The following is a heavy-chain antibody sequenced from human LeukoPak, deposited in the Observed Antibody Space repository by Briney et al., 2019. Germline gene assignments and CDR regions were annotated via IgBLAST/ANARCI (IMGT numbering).Heavy chain of an antibody. D-gene: IGHD5-24*01. Sequence: SETLSLTCTVSGGSMSSYRWSWIRQPPGKGLEWIAYIYYSGTTNYNPSLESRVTTSVDTSKNQFSLKLSSVTAADTAVYYCARGNLEMAAVDYWGQGTLVTVSS. J-gene: IGHJ4*02. CDR3: ARGNLEMAAVDY. CDR2: IYYSGTT. CDR1: GGSMSSYR. V-gene: IGHV4-59*01.